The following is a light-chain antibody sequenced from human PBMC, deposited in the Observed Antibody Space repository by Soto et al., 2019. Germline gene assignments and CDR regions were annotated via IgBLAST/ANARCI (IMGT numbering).Light chain of an antibody. J-gene: IGKJ2*01. CDR2: LLS. V-gene: IGKV2-28*01. CDR3: MQSLQTPYT. CDR1: QSLLRSNGYNY. Sequence: DIVMTQSPLSLPVTPGESASISCRSSQSLLRSNGYNYVDWYFQKPGQSPQLLLYLLSNRASGVTDRFSGSGSGTNFTLKIRTVEAEDVAIYYCMQSLQTPYTFGQGTKLEI.